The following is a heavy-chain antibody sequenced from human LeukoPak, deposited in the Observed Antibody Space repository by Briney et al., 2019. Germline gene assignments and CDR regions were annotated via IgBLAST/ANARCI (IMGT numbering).Heavy chain of an antibody. V-gene: IGHV4-59*01. D-gene: IGHD4-17*01. CDR3: AREPYGDYISYTPSYFDY. CDR2: TYYSGST. J-gene: IGHJ4*02. CDR1: GGPISSYY. Sequence: PSETLSLTCTVSGGPISSYYWSWIRQPPGKGLEWIGYTYYSGSTNYNPSLKSRVTISVDTSKNQFSLKLSSVTAADTAVYYCAREPYGDYISYTPSYFDYWGQGTLVTVSS.